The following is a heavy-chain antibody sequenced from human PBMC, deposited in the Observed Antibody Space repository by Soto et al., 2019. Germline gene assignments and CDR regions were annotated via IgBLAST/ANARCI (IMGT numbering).Heavy chain of an antibody. CDR1: GGSFSGYY. CDR2: INHSGST. CDR3: AKGSQREYYNSSGYGSLGFDR. Sequence: SATLSLTCAVYGGSFSGYYWSWLRQPPGKWLEWIGEINHSGSTNYNPSLKSRVTISVDTSKNQFSLKLSSVTAADTAVYYCAKGSQREYYNSSGYGSLGFDRCGQGTLFT. J-gene: IGHJ5*02. V-gene: IGHV4-34*01. D-gene: IGHD3-22*01.